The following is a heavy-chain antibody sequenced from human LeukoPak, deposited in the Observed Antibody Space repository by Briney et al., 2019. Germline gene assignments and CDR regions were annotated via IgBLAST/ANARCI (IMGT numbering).Heavy chain of an antibody. D-gene: IGHD3-16*01. Sequence: ETLSLTCTVSGGSISSYYWSWVRQAPGKGLEWVSAISGSGGRTYYADSVKGRFTISRDNSKNTLYLQMNSLRAEDTAVYYCAKRAFGGADFWGQGTLVTVSS. CDR1: GGSISSYY. CDR3: AKRAFGGADF. CDR2: ISGSGGRT. J-gene: IGHJ4*02. V-gene: IGHV3-23*01.